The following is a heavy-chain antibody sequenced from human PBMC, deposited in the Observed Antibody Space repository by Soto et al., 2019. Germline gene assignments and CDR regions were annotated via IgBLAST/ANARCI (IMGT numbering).Heavy chain of an antibody. CDR2: INQRGSVK. J-gene: IGHJ3*02. CDR1: GFTFSAHW. D-gene: IGHD2-21*01. CDR3: ARDPDPIEGVAFDI. Sequence: GGSLRLSCAVSGFTFSAHWMNWVRQAPGKGLEWVANINQRGSVKYYMDSVAGRFTTSRDNAKQSLYLQMNSLRAEDTAVYYCARDPDPIEGVAFDIWGQGTMVTVSS. V-gene: IGHV3-7*01.